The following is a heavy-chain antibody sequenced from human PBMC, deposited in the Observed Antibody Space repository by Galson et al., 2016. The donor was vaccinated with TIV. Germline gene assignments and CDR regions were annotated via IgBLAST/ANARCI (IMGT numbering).Heavy chain of an antibody. D-gene: IGHD3-22*01. CDR2: ISDGGKT. CDR3: ARDRMIDGTYYYYYFGMDV. J-gene: IGHJ6*02. V-gene: IGHV3-66*02. Sequence: SLRLSCAASGLSININYMTWVRQAPGKGLEWVSLISDGGKTYYADPVKGRFTISRDSSKNILYLQMNGLRTEDTAVYYCARDRMIDGTYYYYYFGMDVWGQGTAVTVSS. CDR1: GLSININY.